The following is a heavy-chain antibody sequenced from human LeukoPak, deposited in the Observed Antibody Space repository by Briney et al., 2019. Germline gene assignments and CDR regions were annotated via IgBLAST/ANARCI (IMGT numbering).Heavy chain of an antibody. CDR2: ISYDGSNK. J-gene: IGHJ6*04. CDR3: ARDSSGYSSSWYGRGQNYYYYGMDV. V-gene: IGHV3-30*04. Sequence: GRSLRLSCAASGFTFSSYAMHWVRQAPGKGLEWVAVISYDGSNKYYADSVKGRFTISRDNSKNTLYLQMNSLRAEDTAVYYCARDSSGYSSSWYGRGQNYYYYGMDVWGKGTTVTVSS. CDR1: GFTFSSYA. D-gene: IGHD6-13*01.